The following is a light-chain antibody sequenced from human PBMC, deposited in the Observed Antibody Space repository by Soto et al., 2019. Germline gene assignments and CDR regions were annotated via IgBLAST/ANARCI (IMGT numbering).Light chain of an antibody. CDR1: QSITDW. CDR3: QHCDNYSWT. Sequence: DIQMTQSPSTLSASVGDRVTITCRASQSITDWLAWYQQKPGKAPKFLIYKASNLESGVPSRFSGSGSGTEFTLTISILHPDDFASYYCQHCDNYSWTFGQGTKVEIK. J-gene: IGKJ1*01. CDR2: KAS. V-gene: IGKV1-5*03.